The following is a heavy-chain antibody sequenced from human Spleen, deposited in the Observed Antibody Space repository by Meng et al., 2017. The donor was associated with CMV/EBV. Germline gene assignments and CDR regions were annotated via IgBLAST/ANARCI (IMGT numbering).Heavy chain of an antibody. D-gene: IGHD2-2*01. Sequence: ASVKVSCKASGNTFNTNYIHWMRQAPGQGLEWMGWINPNSGDRNYAQKFQGRVTMTRDTSTSTVYMELSSLRSEDTAVYYCARDRYQLLDYWGQGTLVTVSS. J-gene: IGHJ4*02. CDR1: GNTFNTNY. CDR2: INPNSGDR. CDR3: ARDRYQLLDY. V-gene: IGHV1-2*02.